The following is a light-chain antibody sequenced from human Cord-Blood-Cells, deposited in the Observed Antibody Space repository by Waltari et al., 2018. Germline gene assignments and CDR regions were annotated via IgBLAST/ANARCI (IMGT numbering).Light chain of an antibody. Sequence: QSALTQPASVSGSPGQSITISCTGTSSAVGSYNLVSWYQQHPGKAPKLMIYEGSKRPSVVSNRFSGSKSGNTASLTISGLQAEDEADYYCCSYAGSSTHVVFGGGTKLTVL. CDR3: CSYAGSSTHVV. J-gene: IGLJ2*01. CDR1: SSAVGSYNL. CDR2: EGS. V-gene: IGLV2-23*01.